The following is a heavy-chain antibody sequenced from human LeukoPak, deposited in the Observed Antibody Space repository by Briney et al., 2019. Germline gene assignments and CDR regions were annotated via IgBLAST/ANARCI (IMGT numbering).Heavy chain of an antibody. D-gene: IGHD6-19*01. V-gene: IGHV3-7*01. CDR1: GVIFNQYW. J-gene: IGHJ4*02. CDR3: ARALYNRGWYPDYFDS. Sequence: GGSLRLSCAASGVIFNQYWMSWVRQAPGRGLEWVANIDQDGSEKHYVDSVKGRFTISRDNAKDSLYLQMSSLRAEDTAIYYCARALYNRGWYPDYFDSWGQGTLVTVSA. CDR2: IDQDGSEK.